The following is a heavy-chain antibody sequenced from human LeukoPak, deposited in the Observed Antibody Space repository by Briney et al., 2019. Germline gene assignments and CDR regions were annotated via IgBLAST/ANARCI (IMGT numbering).Heavy chain of an antibody. CDR1: GFTFSSYS. D-gene: IGHD3-22*01. Sequence: PGGSLRLSCAASGFTFSSYSMNWVRQAPGKGLEWVSYISSSSSTIYYADSVKGRFTISRDNAKNSLYLQMNSLRAEDTAVYYCASSVGDSSGYYWGQGTLVTVSS. CDR3: ASSVGDSSGYY. J-gene: IGHJ4*02. V-gene: IGHV3-48*01. CDR2: ISSSSSTI.